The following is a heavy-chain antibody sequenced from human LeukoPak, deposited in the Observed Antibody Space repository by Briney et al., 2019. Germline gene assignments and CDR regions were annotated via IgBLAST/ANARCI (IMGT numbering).Heavy chain of an antibody. CDR3: AKEYDFWSGPLYYFDY. CDR1: GFTFSSYA. CDR2: ISGSGGST. Sequence: GGSLRLSCAASGFTFSSYAMSWVRQALGKGLEWVSAISGSGGSTYYADSVKGRFTISRDNSKNTLYLQMNSLRAEDTAVYYCAKEYDFWSGPLYYFDYWGQGTLVTVSS. V-gene: IGHV3-23*01. D-gene: IGHD3-3*01. J-gene: IGHJ4*02.